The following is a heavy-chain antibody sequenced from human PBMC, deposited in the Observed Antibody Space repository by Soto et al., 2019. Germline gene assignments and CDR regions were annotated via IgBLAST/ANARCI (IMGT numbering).Heavy chain of an antibody. CDR2: ISGTGSRT. V-gene: IGHV3-23*01. J-gene: IGHJ6*02. Sequence: EVQVLESGGGLVQPGGSLRLSCAASGFSFVDYAMSWVRQAPGKGLEWVSGISGTGSRTSYADSVRGRFTISRDNVNNTLSLQMDSLRAEDTAVYYCARGGRYTYGYGDYSYGMDVWGQGTTVTVSS. D-gene: IGHD5-18*01. CDR3: ARGGRYTYGYGDYSYGMDV. CDR1: GFSFVDYA.